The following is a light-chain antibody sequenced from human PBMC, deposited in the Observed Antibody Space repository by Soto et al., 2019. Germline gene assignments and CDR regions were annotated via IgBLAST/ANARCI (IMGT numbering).Light chain of an antibody. CDR2: EVT. Sequence: QSVRSQAACVSGSPEQSITISCTGTSNDVGYYNYVSWYQQHPGQAPKLMISEVTTRPSGVSDRFSGSKSGNTASLTISRLQAEDEAHYYCSSYTTAYTQVFGGGTKVTVL. J-gene: IGLJ3*02. CDR3: SSYTTAYTQV. V-gene: IGLV2-14*01. CDR1: SNDVGYYNY.